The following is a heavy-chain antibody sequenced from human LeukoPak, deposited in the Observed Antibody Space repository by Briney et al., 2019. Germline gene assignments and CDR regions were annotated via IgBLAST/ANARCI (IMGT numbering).Heavy chain of an antibody. CDR2: IYYSGST. D-gene: IGHD3-10*01. J-gene: IGHJ5*02. CDR3: ARDTNYYGSGSYYIGNWFDP. CDR1: GGSISSYY. Sequence: SETLSLTCTVSGGSISSYYWSWIRQPPGKGLEWIGYIYYSGSTNYNPSLKSRVTISVDTSKNQFSLKLSSVTAADTAVYYYARDTNYYGSGSYYIGNWFDPWGQGTLVTVSS. V-gene: IGHV4-59*01.